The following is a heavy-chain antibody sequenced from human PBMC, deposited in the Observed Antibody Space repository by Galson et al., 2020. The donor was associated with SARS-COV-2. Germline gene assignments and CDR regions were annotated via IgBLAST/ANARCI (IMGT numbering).Heavy chain of an antibody. J-gene: IGHJ5*02. V-gene: IGHV2-5*01. D-gene: IGHD3-10*01. Sequence: SGPTLVKPTQTLTLTCTFSGFSLTTSGVGVGWIRQPPGKALDWLALIYWNGDKRYSPSLMSRLTITKDTSENQVVLTMTNMDPVDTATYYCARLMVGGLNAYNWFDPWGQGTLVTVSS. CDR1: GFSLTTSGVG. CDR2: IYWNGDK. CDR3: ARLMVGGLNAYNWFDP.